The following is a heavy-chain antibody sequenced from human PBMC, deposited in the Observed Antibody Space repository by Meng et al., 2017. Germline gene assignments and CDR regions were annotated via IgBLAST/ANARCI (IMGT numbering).Heavy chain of an antibody. CDR3: ARDHYGDYAFDY. CDR2: INSDGSST. Sequence: GESLKISCAASGFTFSSYWMHWVRQAPGKGLVWVSRINSDGSSTSYADSVKGRFTISRDNSKNTLYLQMNSLRAEDTAVYYCARDHYGDYAFDYWGQGTLVTVSS. V-gene: IGHV3-74*01. CDR1: GFTFSSYW. D-gene: IGHD4-17*01. J-gene: IGHJ4*02.